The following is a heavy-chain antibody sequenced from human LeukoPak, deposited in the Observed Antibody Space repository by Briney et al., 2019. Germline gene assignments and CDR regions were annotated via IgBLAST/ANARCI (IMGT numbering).Heavy chain of an antibody. V-gene: IGHV3-74*01. CDR3: ARDYDFWSGSGFDY. CDR2: INTDGSST. D-gene: IGHD3-3*01. CDR1: GFTFSSYW. J-gene: IGHJ4*02. Sequence: GGSLRLSCAASGFTFSSYWMHWVRQAPGKGLVWVSRINTDGSSTSYADSVKGRFTISRDNAKNSLYLQMNSLRAEDTAVYYCARDYDFWSGSGFDYWGQGTLVTVSS.